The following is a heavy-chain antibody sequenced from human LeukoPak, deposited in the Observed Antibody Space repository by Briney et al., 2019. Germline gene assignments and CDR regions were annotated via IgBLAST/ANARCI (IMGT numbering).Heavy chain of an antibody. Sequence: ASVKVSCKASGSTFTDYNMHWVRRAPRQGLEWMGWINPSSGGTNYAQKFQGRVTMTRDTSISTVYMELSRLRSDDTAVYYCARDPSNYYLYYMDVWGKGTTVTVSS. J-gene: IGHJ6*03. V-gene: IGHV1-2*02. CDR2: INPSSGGT. CDR1: GSTFTDYN. CDR3: ARDPSNYYLYYMDV.